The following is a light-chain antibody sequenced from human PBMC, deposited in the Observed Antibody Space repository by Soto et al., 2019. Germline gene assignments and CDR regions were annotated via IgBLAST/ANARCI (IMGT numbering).Light chain of an antibody. J-gene: IGKJ2*01. Sequence: EIVLTQSPGSLSLSPRERATLSCRASQSVSSNHLAWYQQKPGQAPRLLIYGASRRAAGIPDWFSGSGSGTDFTLTISSLEPEDFAVYYCQQYGGSTYTFGQGTKVEIK. CDR1: QSVSSNH. CDR2: GAS. CDR3: QQYGGSTYT. V-gene: IGKV3-20*01.